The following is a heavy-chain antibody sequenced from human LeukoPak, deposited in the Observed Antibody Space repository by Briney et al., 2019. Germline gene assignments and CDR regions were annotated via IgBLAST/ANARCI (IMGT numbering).Heavy chain of an antibody. V-gene: IGHV4-59*01. J-gene: IGHJ5*02. CDR3: ARVGSGYYTYWFDP. D-gene: IGHD3-3*01. CDR1: GGSISSYY. CDR2: IYYSGST. Sequence: SETLSLTCTVSGGSISSYYWSWIRQPPGKGLEWIGYIYYSGSTNYNPSLKSRVTILVDTSKNQFSLQLSSVTAADTAVYYCARVGSGYYTYWFDPWGQGTLVTVSS.